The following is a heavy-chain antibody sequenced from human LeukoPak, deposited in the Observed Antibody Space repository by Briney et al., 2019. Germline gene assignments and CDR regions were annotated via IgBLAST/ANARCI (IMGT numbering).Heavy chain of an antibody. D-gene: IGHD1-14*01. J-gene: IGHJ5*02. CDR2: IYYSGST. V-gene: IGHV4-59*12. CDR3: ARGSGYKSRNWFDP. CDR1: GGSISSYY. Sequence: PSETLSLTCTVSGGSISSYYWSWIRQPPGKGLEWIGYIYYSGSTNYNPSLKSRITISVDTSKNQFSPKLSSVTAADTAVYYCARGSGYKSRNWFDPWGQGTLVTVSS.